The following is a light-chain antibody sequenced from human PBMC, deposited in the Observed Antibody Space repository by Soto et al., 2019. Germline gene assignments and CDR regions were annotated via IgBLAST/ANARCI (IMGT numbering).Light chain of an antibody. J-gene: IGKJ2*01. CDR1: QSVSSN. CDR3: LHYHDWLYT. V-gene: IGKV3-15*01. Sequence: EIIMTQSPATLSVSPGERATLSCRASQSVSSNLAWYQQKPGQAPRLLIYATSTRAAGIPARFSGSGSGTQFTLTISSLQSEDFAVYYCLHYHDWLYTFGQGTKLEIK. CDR2: ATS.